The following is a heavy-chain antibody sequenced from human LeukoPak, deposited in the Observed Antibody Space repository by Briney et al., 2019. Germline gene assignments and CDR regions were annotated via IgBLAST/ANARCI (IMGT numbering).Heavy chain of an antibody. CDR2: ISGSGGST. CDR3: AKDIVVVPAAIDGNFDY. CDR1: GFTFSSYA. D-gene: IGHD2-2*01. J-gene: IGHJ4*02. Sequence: SGGSLRLSCAASGFTFSSYAVSWVRQAPGKGLEWVSAISGSGGSTYYADSVKGRFTTSRDNSKNTLYLQMNSLRAEDTAVYYCAKDIVVVPAAIDGNFDYWGQGTLVTVSS. V-gene: IGHV3-23*01.